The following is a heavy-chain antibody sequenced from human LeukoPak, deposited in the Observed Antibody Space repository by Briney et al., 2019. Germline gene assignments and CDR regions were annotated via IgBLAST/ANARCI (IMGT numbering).Heavy chain of an antibody. V-gene: IGHV1-18*01. CDR2: ISAYNGNT. J-gene: IGHJ4*02. D-gene: IGHD6-19*01. Sequence: ASVKVSCKASGYTFTSYGISWVRQAPGQGLEWMGWISAYNGNTNYAQKLQDRVTMTTDTSTSTAYMELRSLRSDDTAVYYCARDPPAGTATLGGYWGQGTLVTVSS. CDR1: GYTFTSYG. CDR3: ARDPPAGTATLGGY.